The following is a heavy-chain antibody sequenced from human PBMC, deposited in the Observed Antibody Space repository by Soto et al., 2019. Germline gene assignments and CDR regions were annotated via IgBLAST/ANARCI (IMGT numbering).Heavy chain of an antibody. V-gene: IGHV1-69*01. CDR1: GGTFSSYA. CDR3: ARSQGSSTSLEIYYYYYYGMDV. Sequence: QVQLVQSGAEVKKPGSSVKVSCKASGGTFSSYAISWVRQAPGHGLEWMGGIIPISGTANYAQKFQGRVTITAEDSTSTAYMELSSLRSEDTAVYYCARSQGSSTSLEIYYYYYYGMDVWGQGTTVTVSS. CDR2: IIPISGTA. D-gene: IGHD2-2*01. J-gene: IGHJ6*02.